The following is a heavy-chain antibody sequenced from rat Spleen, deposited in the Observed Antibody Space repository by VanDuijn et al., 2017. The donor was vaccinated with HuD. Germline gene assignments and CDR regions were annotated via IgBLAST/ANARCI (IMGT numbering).Heavy chain of an antibody. Sequence: EVQLVESGGGLVQPGRSLKLSCAASGFTFSDYYMAWVRQTPTKGLEWVASMRTGGGNTYYLDSVKGRFTISRDNAKSTLYLQMNSLRSEDTGTYYCTRENWKPDYWGQGVMVTVSS. CDR2: MRTGGGNT. V-gene: IGHV5-25*01. D-gene: IGHD4-2*01. J-gene: IGHJ2*01. CDR3: TRENWKPDY. CDR1: GFTFSDYY.